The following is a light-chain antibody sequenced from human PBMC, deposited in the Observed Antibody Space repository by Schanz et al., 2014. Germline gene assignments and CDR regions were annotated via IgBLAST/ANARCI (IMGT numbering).Light chain of an antibody. CDR1: SSDVGGYNQ. J-gene: IGLJ3*02. Sequence: QSALTQPPSASGSPGQSVTISCTGTSSDVGGYNQVSWYQQHPGKAPKLMIYEVSNRPSGVSNRFSGSKSGNTASLTISGXXXEDEADYYCCSYAGSSSWVFGGGTKLTVL. CDR2: EVS. V-gene: IGLV2-23*02. CDR3: CSYAGSSSWV.